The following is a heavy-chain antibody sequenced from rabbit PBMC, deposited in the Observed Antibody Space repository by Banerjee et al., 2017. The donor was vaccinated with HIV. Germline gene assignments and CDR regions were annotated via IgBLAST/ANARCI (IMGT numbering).Heavy chain of an antibody. Sequence: QSVEESGGDLVKPEGSLTLTCTASGFSFSNKYVMCWVRQAPGKGLEWIGGIYAGKGATDYASWVNGRFTISSDNAQNTVDLKMNSLTAADTATYFCARDLAGVIGWNFGLWGQGTLVTVS. CDR3: ARDLAGVIGWNFGL. CDR2: IYAGKGAT. V-gene: IGHV1S40*01. D-gene: IGHD4-1*01. J-gene: IGHJ4*01. CDR1: GFSFSNKYV.